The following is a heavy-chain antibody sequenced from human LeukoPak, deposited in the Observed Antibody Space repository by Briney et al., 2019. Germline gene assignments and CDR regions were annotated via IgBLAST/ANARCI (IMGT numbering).Heavy chain of an antibody. V-gene: IGHV3-48*04. D-gene: IGHD4-17*01. CDR1: GFTFSSYG. J-gene: IGHJ5*02. CDR3: ASLTVTTGWFDP. CDR2: ISSSGSTI. Sequence: PGGSLRLSCEASGFTFSSYGMHWVRQAPGKGLEWVSYISSSGSTIYYADSVKGRFTISRDNAKNSLYLQMNSLRAEDTAVYYCASLTVTTGWFDPWGQGTLVTASS.